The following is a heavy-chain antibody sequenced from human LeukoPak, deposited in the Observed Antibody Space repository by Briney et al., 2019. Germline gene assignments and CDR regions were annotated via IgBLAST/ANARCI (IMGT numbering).Heavy chain of an antibody. CDR3: ARDLGRSSPSWFDP. D-gene: IGHD6-6*01. CDR2: IYYSGST. Sequence: PSETLSLTCTVSGGFISSSSYYWSWVRQHPGEGLEWIGYIYYSGSTYYNPSLKSRVTISVDTSKNQFSLKLSSVTAADTAVYYCARDLGRSSPSWFDPCGQGTLVTVSS. CDR1: GGFISSSSYY. V-gene: IGHV4-31*03. J-gene: IGHJ5*02.